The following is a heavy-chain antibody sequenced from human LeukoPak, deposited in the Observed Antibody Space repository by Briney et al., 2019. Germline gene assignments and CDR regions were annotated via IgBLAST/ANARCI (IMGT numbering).Heavy chain of an antibody. V-gene: IGHV3-23*01. D-gene: IGHD6-19*01. J-gene: IGHJ4*02. CDR2: INHHGHT. CDR3: ARDHGSQDSGAWYVFVY. CDR1: GFTFNHYA. Sequence: GVSLRLSCAASGFTFNHYAMSWVRQAPGKGLEWVSGINHHGHTFYADSVKGRFTISRDNSKNTVFLQMNSLRADDTAEYFCARDHGSQDSGAWYVFVYWGRRTLVTVSS.